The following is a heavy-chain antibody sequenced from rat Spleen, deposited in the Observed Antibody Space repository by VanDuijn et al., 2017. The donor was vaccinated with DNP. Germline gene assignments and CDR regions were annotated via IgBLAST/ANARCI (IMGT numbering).Heavy chain of an antibody. D-gene: IGHD1-11*01. CDR3: ARLGRLRPYWYFDF. Sequence: EVQLVESGGGLVQPGRSLKLSCAASGFTFNNYYMAWVRQAPKKGLEWVATITTSDGSTYYPDSVKGRCTISRDDAESSLYLQMNSLKSEDTATYYCARLGRLRPYWYFDFWGPGTMVTVSS. J-gene: IGHJ1*01. CDR2: ITTSDGST. CDR1: GFTFNNYY. V-gene: IGHV5-25*01.